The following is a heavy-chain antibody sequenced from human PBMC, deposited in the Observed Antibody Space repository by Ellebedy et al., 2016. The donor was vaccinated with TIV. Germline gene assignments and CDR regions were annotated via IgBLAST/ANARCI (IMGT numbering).Heavy chain of an antibody. D-gene: IGHD5-18*01. CDR3: AKHVDTAFRPYWYFDL. V-gene: IGHV4-34*01. Sequence: SETLSLXXAVYGGSFSGYYWSWIRQPPGKGLEWIGEINHSGRTNYNPSLKSRVTISVDTSKNQFSLKLSSVTAADTAVYYCAKHVDTAFRPYWYFDLWGRGTLVTVSS. J-gene: IGHJ2*01. CDR2: INHSGRT. CDR1: GGSFSGYY.